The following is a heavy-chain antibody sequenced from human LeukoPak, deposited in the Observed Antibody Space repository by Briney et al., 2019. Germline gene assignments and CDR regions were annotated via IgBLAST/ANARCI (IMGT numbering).Heavy chain of an antibody. CDR1: GGSISSYY. CDR3: ARDQDWNPY. D-gene: IGHD1-1*01. CDR2: IYSGGNT. Sequence: ETLSLTCTVSGGSISSYYWSWVRQAPGKGLEWVSVIYSGGNTYYADSVKGRFTISRDNSKNTLYLQMNSLRVEDTAVYYCARDQDWNPYWGQGTLVTVSS. J-gene: IGHJ4*02. V-gene: IGHV3-53*01.